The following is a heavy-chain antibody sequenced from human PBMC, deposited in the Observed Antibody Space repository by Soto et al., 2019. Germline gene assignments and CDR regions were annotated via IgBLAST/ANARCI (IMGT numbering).Heavy chain of an antibody. CDR1: GFKFASYA. V-gene: IGHV3-23*01. D-gene: IGHD6-19*01. CDR3: AKGGVAGFWTYYYGFDV. Sequence: EVQLLESGGGLEQPGGSLRLSCVASGFKFASYALSWVRQAPGKGLEWVSAISGTGSSTYYADSVRGRFTISRDNSKNKLYLQMNSLRVDDTAVYYCAKGGVAGFWTYYYGFDVWGQGTTVTVSS. J-gene: IGHJ6*02. CDR2: ISGTGSST.